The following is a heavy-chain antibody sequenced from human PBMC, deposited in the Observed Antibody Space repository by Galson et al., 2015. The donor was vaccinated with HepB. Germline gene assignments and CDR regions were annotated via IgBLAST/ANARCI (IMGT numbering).Heavy chain of an antibody. CDR2: TYYRSKWFN. V-gene: IGHV6-1*01. CDR3: ARETVENSSGWYRRHNYYAGMDV. Sequence: CAISGDSVSSNSAAWNWIRQSPSRGLEWLGRTYYRSKWFNDYAVSVKSRITINPDTSENQFSLELTSVTPEDTGVYYCARETVENSSGWYRRHNYYAGMDVWGQGTTVTVS. J-gene: IGHJ6*02. CDR1: GDSVSSNSAA. D-gene: IGHD6-19*01.